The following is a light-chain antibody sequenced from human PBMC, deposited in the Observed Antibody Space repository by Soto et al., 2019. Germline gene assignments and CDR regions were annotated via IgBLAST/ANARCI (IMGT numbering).Light chain of an antibody. V-gene: IGKV1-27*01. CDR1: QGISNS. CDR3: QKYNNVPAT. J-gene: IGKJ5*01. CDR2: AAS. Sequence: DIQMTQSPSSLSASVGDRVTMTCRASQGISNSLAWYQQKPGKVPRLLIYAASILQLGVPSRFSGSGSGTDFTLTISSLQPEDVATYYCQKYNNVPATFGLGARLEIK.